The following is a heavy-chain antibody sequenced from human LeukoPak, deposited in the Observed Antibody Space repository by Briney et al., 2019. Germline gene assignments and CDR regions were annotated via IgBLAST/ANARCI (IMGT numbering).Heavy chain of an antibody. D-gene: IGHD3-3*01. V-gene: IGHV1-24*01. Sequence: GASVKVSCKLSGNTLRELPIQWVRQAGGKGLEWMAGFDPENAEIVYAQKFQGRVTMTEDTSTNTAYMELTSLTSDDTALYYCATRGSDFWRGFDYLGQGTQVTVSS. CDR3: ATRGSDFWRGFDY. J-gene: IGHJ4*02. CDR1: GNTLRELP. CDR2: FDPENAEI.